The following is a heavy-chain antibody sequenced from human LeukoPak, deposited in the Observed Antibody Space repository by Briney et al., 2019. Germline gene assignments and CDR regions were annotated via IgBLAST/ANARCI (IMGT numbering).Heavy chain of an antibody. CDR1: GGSIGSSSYY. Sequence: SETLSLTGTVSGGSIGSSSYYWGWIRQPPGKGLEWIGSIYYSGSTYSNPSLKSRVTISVDTSKNQFSLKLSSVTAADTAVYYCARQRRLVDTDMVPKPGMFDYWGQGTVVTVSS. CDR3: ARQRRLVDTDMVPKPGMFDY. D-gene: IGHD5-18*01. J-gene: IGHJ4*02. CDR2: IYYSGST. V-gene: IGHV4-39*01.